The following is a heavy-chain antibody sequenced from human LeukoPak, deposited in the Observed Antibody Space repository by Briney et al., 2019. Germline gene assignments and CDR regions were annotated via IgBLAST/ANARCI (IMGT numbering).Heavy chain of an antibody. D-gene: IGHD2-2*01. J-gene: IGHJ5*02. V-gene: IGHV3-23*01. CDR1: GFTFSSYA. CDR3: AKGTCSSTSCYSTLKS. Sequence: SGGSLRPSCAASGFTFSSYAMSWVRQAPGKGLEWVSAISGSGGSTYYADSVEGRFTISRDNSKNTLYLKMNSLRAEDTAVYYCAKGTCSSTSCYSTLKSWGQGTLVTVSS. CDR2: ISGSGGST.